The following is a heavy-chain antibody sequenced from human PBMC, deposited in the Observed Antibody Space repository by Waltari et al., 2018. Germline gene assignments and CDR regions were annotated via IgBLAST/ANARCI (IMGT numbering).Heavy chain of an antibody. D-gene: IGHD2-15*01. CDR2: INHSGCT. J-gene: IGHJ3*02. Sequence: QVQLQQWGAGLLKPSETLSLTCAVYGGSFSGYYWSWIRQPPGKGLEWIGEINHSGCTNNNPSLKRRVTISVDTSKNQFPWKLSFVTAADTAVYYCARGPGVEYCSGGSCYGPWAFDIWGQGTMVTVSS. V-gene: IGHV4-34*01. CDR3: ARGPGVEYCSGGSCYGPWAFDI. CDR1: GGSFSGYY.